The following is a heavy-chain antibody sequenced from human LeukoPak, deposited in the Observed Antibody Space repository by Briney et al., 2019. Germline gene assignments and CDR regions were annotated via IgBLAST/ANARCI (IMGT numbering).Heavy chain of an antibody. CDR2: IYYSGNT. Sequence: SETLSLTCTVSGGSISSYYWSWIRQPPGKGLEWIGGIYYSGNTYHNPSLKSRLTLSVETSKNQFSLNLRSLTAADTAVYYCARDAGYSDFDYWGQGTLVTVSS. J-gene: IGHJ4*02. CDR3: ARDAGYSDFDY. CDR1: GGSISSYY. D-gene: IGHD4-11*01. V-gene: IGHV4-59*12.